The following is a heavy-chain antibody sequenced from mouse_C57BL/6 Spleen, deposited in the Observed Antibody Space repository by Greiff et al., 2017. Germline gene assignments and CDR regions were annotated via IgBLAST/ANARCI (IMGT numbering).Heavy chain of an antibody. Sequence: ESGPELVKPGASVKISCKASGYAFSSSWMNWVKQRPGKGLEWIGRIYPGDGDTNYNGKFKGKATLTADKSSSTAYMQLSRLTSEDSAVYSCARGEGNYHYYAMDYWGQGTSVTVSA. CDR2: IYPGDGDT. D-gene: IGHD2-1*01. V-gene: IGHV1-82*01. J-gene: IGHJ4*01. CDR1: GYAFSSSW. CDR3: ARGEGNYHYYAMDY.